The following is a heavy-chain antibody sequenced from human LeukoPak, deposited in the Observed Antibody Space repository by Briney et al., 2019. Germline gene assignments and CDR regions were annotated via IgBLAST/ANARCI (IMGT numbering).Heavy chain of an antibody. CDR1: GFTVSSNY. Sequence: PGGSLRLSCAASGFTVSSNYMSWVRQASGKGLEWVSVIYSGGSTYCADSVKGRFTISRDNSKNTLYLQMNSLRAEDTAVYYCARDFRARRYGSGSYSVYWGQGTLVTVSS. J-gene: IGHJ4*02. D-gene: IGHD3-10*01. CDR2: IYSGGST. CDR3: ARDFRARRYGSGSYSVY. V-gene: IGHV3-53*01.